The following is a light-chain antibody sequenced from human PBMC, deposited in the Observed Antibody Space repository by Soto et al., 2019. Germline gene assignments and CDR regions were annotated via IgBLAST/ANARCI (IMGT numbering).Light chain of an antibody. CDR2: DAS. CDR1: QNVISSY. J-gene: IGKJ1*01. Sequence: ETVLTQSPGTLSLSPGERATLSYRASQNVISSYLTWYQQKPGQAPRLLIYDASSRATGIPDRFSGSGSGTDFTLTISRLEPEDFAVYYCQQYVRSPPSWTFGQGTKVEIK. V-gene: IGKV3-20*01. CDR3: QQYVRSPPSWT.